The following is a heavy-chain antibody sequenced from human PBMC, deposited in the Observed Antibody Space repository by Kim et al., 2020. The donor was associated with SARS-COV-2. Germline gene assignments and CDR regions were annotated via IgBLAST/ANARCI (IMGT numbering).Heavy chain of an antibody. D-gene: IGHD3-10*01. CDR3: ARQRGGNWFDP. J-gene: IGHJ5*02. CDR2: T. Sequence: TYYNPSLKSRVTISVDTSKNQFSLKLSSGTAADTAVYYCARQRGGNWFDPWGQGTLVTVSS. V-gene: IGHV4-30-2*05.